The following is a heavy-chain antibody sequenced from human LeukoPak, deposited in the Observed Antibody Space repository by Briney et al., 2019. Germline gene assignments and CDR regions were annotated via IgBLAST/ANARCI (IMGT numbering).Heavy chain of an antibody. Sequence: PGGSLRLSCVVSGFTFSSYAMSWARQAPGKGLEWVLGISGSGGSTPYADSVKGRFTISRDNSKNTLYLQMNSLRAEDTAVYYCAKGPLGQQLAEYFQHWGQGTLVTVSS. J-gene: IGHJ1*01. CDR2: ISGSGGST. CDR3: AKGPLGQQLAEYFQH. V-gene: IGHV3-23*01. D-gene: IGHD6-13*01. CDR1: GFTFSSYA.